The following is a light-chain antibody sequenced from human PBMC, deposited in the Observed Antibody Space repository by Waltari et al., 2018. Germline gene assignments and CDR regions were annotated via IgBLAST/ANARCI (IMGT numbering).Light chain of an antibody. V-gene: IGKV4-1*01. J-gene: IGKJ1*01. Sequence: IDMTQSPHSLSVSLRERATLHCKSSQSVLYSSNNRNCLAWYQHKPGQPPKLLIYWASTRESGVPDRFSGSGSGTDFTLTISSLQTEDEAVYYCQQYSTAPCTFGQGTEVEIK. CDR2: WAS. CDR3: QQYSTAPCT. CDR1: QSVLYSSNNRNC.